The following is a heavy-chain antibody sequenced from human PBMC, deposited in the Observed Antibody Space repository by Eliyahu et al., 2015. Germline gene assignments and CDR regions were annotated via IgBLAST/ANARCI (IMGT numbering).Heavy chain of an antibody. J-gene: IGHJ4*02. Sequence: QVQLVESGGGVVQPGRSLRLSCPASGFTFNIYVMPWVRQGPGKGPGWVATIGHDATDKYYRDSVKGRFTISRDNSKNTLYVQMNSLRAEDTAVYYCARDKGVGYSDHWGQGTLVTVSS. V-gene: IGHV3-33*01. CDR3: ARDKGVGYSDH. D-gene: IGHD1-26*01. CDR1: GFTFNIYV. CDR2: IGHDATDK.